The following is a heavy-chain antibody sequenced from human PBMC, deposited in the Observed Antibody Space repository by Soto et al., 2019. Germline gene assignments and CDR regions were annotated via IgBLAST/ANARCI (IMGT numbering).Heavy chain of an antibody. CDR1: GGSINTYNLF. CDR2: VHYSGNA. J-gene: IGHJ4*02. CDR3: ARVNVTLDS. D-gene: IGHD2-21*02. Sequence: PSETLSLTCTVSGGSINTYNLFWAWIRQPPGKGLEWIASVHYSGNAYYNPSLTTRVTISRDTSKNRVSLELRSVTAADTAVYYCARVNVTLDSWGQGTLVTVSS. V-gene: IGHV4-39*01.